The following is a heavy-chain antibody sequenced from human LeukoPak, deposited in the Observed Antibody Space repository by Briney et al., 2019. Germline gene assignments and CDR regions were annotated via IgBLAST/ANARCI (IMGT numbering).Heavy chain of an antibody. CDR2: IYYSGST. J-gene: IGHJ3*02. CDR3: ARVGTTHAFDI. Sequence: PSETLSLTCTVSGGSISSYYWSWIRQPPGKGLEWIGYIYYSGSTNYNPSLKSRVTISVDTSKNQFSLKLSSVTAADTAVYYCARVGTTHAFDIWGQGTMVTVSS. V-gene: IGHV4-59*01. CDR1: GGSISSYY. D-gene: IGHD1-1*01.